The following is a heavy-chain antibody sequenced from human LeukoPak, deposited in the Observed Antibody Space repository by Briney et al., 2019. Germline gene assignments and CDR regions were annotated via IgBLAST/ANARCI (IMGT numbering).Heavy chain of an antibody. J-gene: IGHJ4*02. D-gene: IGHD2-15*01. Sequence: SETLSLTCTVSGDSISSSSYYWGWIRQPPGKGLEWIGSIYYSGSTYYNPSLKSRVTISVDTSKNQFSLKLSSVTAADTAVYYCARVAAKTVDYWGQGTLVTVSS. CDR3: ARVAAKTVDY. CDR1: GDSISSSSYY. CDR2: IYYSGST. V-gene: IGHV4-39*07.